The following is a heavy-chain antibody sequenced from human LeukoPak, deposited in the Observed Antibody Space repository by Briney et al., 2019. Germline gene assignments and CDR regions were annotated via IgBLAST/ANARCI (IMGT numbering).Heavy chain of an antibody. V-gene: IGHV4-30-4*08. D-gene: IGHD1-1*01. CDR1: GGSISSGDYY. J-gene: IGHJ5*02. Sequence: PSQTLSLTCTVSGGSISSGDYYWSWIRQPPGKGLEWIGYIYYSGSTYYNPSLKSRVTISVDTSKNQFSLKLSSVTAADTAVYYCARDHFLTYNWNDHWFDPWGQGTLVTVSS. CDR3: ARDHFLTYNWNDHWFDP. CDR2: IYYSGST.